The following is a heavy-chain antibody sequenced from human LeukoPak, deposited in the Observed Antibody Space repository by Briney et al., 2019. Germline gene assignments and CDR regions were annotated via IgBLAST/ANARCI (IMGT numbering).Heavy chain of an antibody. Sequence: GGSLRLSCVASGFPFSSYWMTWVRQAPGKGLEWVANIKQDGSKKSYVDSVKGRFTISRDNAKNSLYLQMNSLRAEDTAINYCTRVGYIDEGIDYWGQGTLVTVSS. CDR1: GFPFSSYW. V-gene: IGHV3-7*04. CDR2: IKQDGSKK. J-gene: IGHJ4*02. D-gene: IGHD5-24*01. CDR3: TRVGYIDEGIDY.